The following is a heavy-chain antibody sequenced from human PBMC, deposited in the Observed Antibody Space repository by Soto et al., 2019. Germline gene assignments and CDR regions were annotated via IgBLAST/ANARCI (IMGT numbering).Heavy chain of an antibody. CDR2: INHSGST. J-gene: IGHJ5*02. CDR3: AGGIVVGPAAKYNCFDP. CDR1: GGSFSGYY. D-gene: IGHD2-2*01. V-gene: IGHV4-34*01. Sequence: QVQLQQWGAGLLKPSETLSLTCAVYGGSFSGYYWSWIRQPPGKGLEWMGEINHSGSTNYNPSLKRRINISVDTSNHQFSLKLSSVTAADTAVYYCAGGIVVGPAAKYNCFDPWGQGTLVTVAS.